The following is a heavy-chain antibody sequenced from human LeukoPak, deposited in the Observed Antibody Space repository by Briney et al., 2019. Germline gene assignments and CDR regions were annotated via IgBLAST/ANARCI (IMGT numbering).Heavy chain of an antibody. CDR3: ARSPPRGSYYGSGRPYAFDI. J-gene: IGHJ3*02. CDR2: IYYSGST. D-gene: IGHD3-10*01. V-gene: IGHV4-39*07. Sequence: SETLSLTCTVSGGSISSSSYSWGWIRQPPGKGLEWIGSIYYSGSTYYNPSLKSRVTISVDTSKNQFSLKLSSVTAADTAVYYCARSPPRGSYYGSGRPYAFDIWGQGTMVTVSS. CDR1: GGSISSSSYS.